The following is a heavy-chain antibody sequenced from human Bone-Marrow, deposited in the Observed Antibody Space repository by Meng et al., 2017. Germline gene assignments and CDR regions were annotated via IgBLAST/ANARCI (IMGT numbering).Heavy chain of an antibody. CDR2: IIPIFGTA. CDR3: ARYSGYDLHKYYFDY. J-gene: IGHJ4*02. V-gene: IGHV1-69*05. CDR1: GGTFSSYA. D-gene: IGHD5-12*01. Sequence: KISCKASGGTFSSYAISWVRQAPGQGLEWMGGIIPIFGTANYAQKFQGRVTITTDESTSTAYMELSSLRSEDTAVYYCARYSGYDLHKYYFDYWGQGTLVTVSS.